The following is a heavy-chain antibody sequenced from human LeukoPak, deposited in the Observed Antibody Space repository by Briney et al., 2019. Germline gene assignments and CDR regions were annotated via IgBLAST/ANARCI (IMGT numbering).Heavy chain of an antibody. D-gene: IGHD4-17*01. V-gene: IGHV1-24*01. CDR3: ATGGADYGDYQDAFDM. J-gene: IGHJ3*02. CDR2: FDPEDGET. CDR1: GYTLTELS. Sequence: GRSVSPSCKVSGYTLTELSMHWVRQAPGKGLEWMGGFDPEDGETIYAQKFQGRVTMTEDTSTDTAYMELSSLRSEDTAVYYCATGGADYGDYQDAFDMSSQGRMVTVSS.